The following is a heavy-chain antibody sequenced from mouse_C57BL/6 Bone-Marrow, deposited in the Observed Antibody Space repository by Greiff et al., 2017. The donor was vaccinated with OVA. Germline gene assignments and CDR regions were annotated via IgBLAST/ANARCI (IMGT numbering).Heavy chain of an antibody. V-gene: IGHV1-64*01. CDR1: GYTFTSYW. CDR3: ARPYDYDRDYYAMDY. J-gene: IGHJ4*01. CDR2: IHPNSGST. D-gene: IGHD2-4*01. Sequence: QVQLKQPGAELVKPGASVQLSCKASGYTFTSYWMHWVKQRPGQGLEWIGMIHPNSGSTNYNEKFKSKATLTVDKSSSTAYMQLSSLTSEDSAVYYCARPYDYDRDYYAMDYWGQGTSVTVAS.